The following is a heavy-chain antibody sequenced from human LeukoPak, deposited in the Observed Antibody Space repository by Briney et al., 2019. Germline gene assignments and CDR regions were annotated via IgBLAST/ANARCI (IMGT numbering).Heavy chain of an antibody. J-gene: IGHJ4*02. V-gene: IGHV3-33*01. CDR2: MWNDGITG. Sequence: GGSLRLSCAASGFDFRKYGTHWVRQAPGKGLEWVAIMWNDGITGKYADSVRGRFSVSRDNSKNTVYLQMNSLRAEDTAVYYCARDIVVDPGVGDYWGQGTLVTVSS. D-gene: IGHD2-2*01. CDR1: GFDFRKYG. CDR3: ARDIVVDPGVGDY.